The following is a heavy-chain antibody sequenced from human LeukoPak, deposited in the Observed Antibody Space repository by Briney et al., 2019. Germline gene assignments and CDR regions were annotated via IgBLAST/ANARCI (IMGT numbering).Heavy chain of an antibody. CDR1: GFTFSSYW. Sequence: QPGRSLRLSCAASGFTFSSYWMSWVRQAPGKGLEWVANIKQDGSEKYYVDSVKGRFTISKDNAKNSLYLQMNSLRAEDTAVYYCARDLSRSFSMIRGLIQHREFDFWGRGTLVTASS. V-gene: IGHV3-7*01. J-gene: IGHJ4*02. CDR2: IKQDGSEK. D-gene: IGHD3-10*01. CDR3: ARDLSRSFSMIRGLIQHREFDF.